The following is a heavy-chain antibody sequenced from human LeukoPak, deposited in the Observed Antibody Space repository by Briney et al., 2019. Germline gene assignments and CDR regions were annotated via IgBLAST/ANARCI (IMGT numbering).Heavy chain of an antibody. J-gene: IGHJ4*02. CDR2: IDNAGSIT. V-gene: IGHV3-74*03. CDR3: AASFHGDYVDY. CDR1: GFTFSNYW. Sequence: GGSLRLSCAASGFTFSNYWIHWVRQAPGKGLVWVSRIDNAGSITTYADSVKGRFTISRDNTKNSLYLQMNSLRVEDTAVYYCAASFHGDYVDYWGQGTLVTVSS. D-gene: IGHD4-17*01.